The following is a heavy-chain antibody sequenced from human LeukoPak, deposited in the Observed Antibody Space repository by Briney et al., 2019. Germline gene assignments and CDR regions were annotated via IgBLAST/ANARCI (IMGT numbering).Heavy chain of an antibody. J-gene: IGHJ6*02. D-gene: IGHD5-18*01. CDR2: INHSGST. V-gene: IGHV4-34*01. CDR3: ARERRYQLWLHYYGMDV. Sequence: RPSETLSLTCTVSGGSISSYYWSWIRQPPGKGLEWIGEINHSGSTNYNPSLKSRVTISVDTSKNQFSLKLSSVTAADTAVYYCARERRYQLWLHYYGMDVWGQGTTVTVSS. CDR1: GGSISSYY.